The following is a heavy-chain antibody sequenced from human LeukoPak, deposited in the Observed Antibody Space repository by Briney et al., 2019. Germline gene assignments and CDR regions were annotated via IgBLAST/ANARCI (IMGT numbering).Heavy chain of an antibody. J-gene: IGHJ4*02. D-gene: IGHD4-17*01. CDR2: ILYDGSNK. CDR1: GFTFSSYD. V-gene: IGHV3-33*08. CDR3: ARDGDYDY. Sequence: GGSLRLSCAASGFTFSSYDMHWVRQAPGKGLEWVAVILYDGSNKYYADSVKGRFTISRDNSKNTLYLQMNSLRAEDTAVYYCARDGDYDYWGQGTLVTVSS.